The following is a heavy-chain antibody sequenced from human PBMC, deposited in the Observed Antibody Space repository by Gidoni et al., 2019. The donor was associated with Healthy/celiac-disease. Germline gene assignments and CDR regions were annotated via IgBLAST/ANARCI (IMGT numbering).Heavy chain of an antibody. CDR3: ARDRYYGSGRGGAFDI. D-gene: IGHD3-10*01. CDR1: VGSLRTGDYY. CDR2: IYYSGST. J-gene: IGHJ3*02. Sequence: QVQLQESGPGLVQPSQTLTLTCPVPVGSLRTGDYYWRWIRQPPGKGLEWIGYIYYSGSTYYNPSLKSRVTISVDTSKNQFSLKLSSVTAADTAVYYWARDRYYGSGRGGAFDIWGQGTMVTVSS. V-gene: IGHV4-30-4*01.